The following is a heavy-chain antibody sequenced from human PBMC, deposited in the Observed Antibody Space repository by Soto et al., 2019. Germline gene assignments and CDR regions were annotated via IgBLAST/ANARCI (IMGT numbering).Heavy chain of an antibody. D-gene: IGHD4-17*01. Sequence: PSETLALTCTVSGGCISSYYWRWIRQPPGKGLEWIGYIYYSGSTNYNPSLKSRVTISVDTSKNQFSLKLNSVTAADTAVYYCERPYGGTLDNWGQGTQVTVSS. J-gene: IGHJ4*02. CDR3: ERPYGGTLDN. CDR1: GGCISSYY. CDR2: IYYSGST. V-gene: IGHV4-59*08.